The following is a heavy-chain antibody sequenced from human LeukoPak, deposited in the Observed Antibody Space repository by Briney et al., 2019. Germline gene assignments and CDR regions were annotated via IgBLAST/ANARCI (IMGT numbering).Heavy chain of an antibody. CDR3: AKGLNYYDSSGYYRAGVGFDY. D-gene: IGHD3-22*01. V-gene: IGHV3-30*18. Sequence: GGSLRLSCAASGFTFSSYGMHWVRQAPGKGLEWVAVISYDGSNKYYADSVKGRFTISRDNSKNTLYLQMNSLRAEDTVVYYCAKGLNYYDSSGYYRAGVGFDYWGQGTLVTVSS. CDR1: GFTFSSYG. CDR2: ISYDGSNK. J-gene: IGHJ4*02.